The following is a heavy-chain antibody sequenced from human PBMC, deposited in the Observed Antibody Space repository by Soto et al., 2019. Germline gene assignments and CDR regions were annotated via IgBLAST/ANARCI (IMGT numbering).Heavy chain of an antibody. D-gene: IGHD3-9*01. Sequence: GGSLRLSCAASGFTVSSNYMSWVRQAPGKGLEWVSVIYSGGSTYYADSVKGRFTISRHNSKNTLYLQMNSLRAEDTAVYYCASAYYDILTGYDTDDALDIWGQGTMVTVSS. CDR2: IYSGGST. V-gene: IGHV3-53*04. CDR1: GFTVSSNY. CDR3: ASAYYDILTGYDTDDALDI. J-gene: IGHJ3*02.